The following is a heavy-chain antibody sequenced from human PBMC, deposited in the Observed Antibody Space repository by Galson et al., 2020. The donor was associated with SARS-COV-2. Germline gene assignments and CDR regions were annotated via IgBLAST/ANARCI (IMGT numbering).Heavy chain of an antibody. CDR3: ARSGRAPVTYATARPAFDY. Sequence: SETLSLTCTVSGGSVSSYSWSWIRQPPGKGLEWVGCIYNSGNTNYNPTLNSRVTMSVDMSKNQFSLKLTSVTAADTAVYYCARSGRAPVTYATARPAFDYRGQGTLVTVSS. D-gene: IGHD4-4*01. CDR1: GGSVSSYS. V-gene: IGHV4-59*08. CDR2: IYNSGNT. J-gene: IGHJ4*02.